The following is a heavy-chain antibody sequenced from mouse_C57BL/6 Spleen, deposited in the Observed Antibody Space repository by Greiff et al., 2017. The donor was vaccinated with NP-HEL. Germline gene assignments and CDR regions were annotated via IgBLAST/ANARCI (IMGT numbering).Heavy chain of an antibody. D-gene: IGHD2-1*01. J-gene: IGHJ4*01. CDR3: ARSSYYGNFYAMDY. V-gene: IGHV1-82*01. CDR1: GYAFSSSW. Sequence: QVQLQQSGPELVKPGASVKISCKASGYAFSSSWMNWVKQRPGKGLEWIGRLYPGDGDTNYNGKFKGKATLTADKSSSTAYMQLSSLTSEDSAVYFCARSSYYGNFYAMDYWGQGTSVTVSS. CDR2: LYPGDGDT.